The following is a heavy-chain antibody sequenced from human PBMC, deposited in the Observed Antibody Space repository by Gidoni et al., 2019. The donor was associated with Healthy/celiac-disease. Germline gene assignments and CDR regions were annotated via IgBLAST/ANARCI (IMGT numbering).Heavy chain of an antibody. V-gene: IGHV3-15*01. CDR2: MKSKTDGGTT. Sequence: EVQLVESGGGLVKPGGSLSLSCAASGFTFSNAWMSWVRQAPGKGLEWVGRMKSKTDGGTTDYAAPVKGRFTISRDDSKNTLYLQMNSLKTEDTAVYYCTTDDILTGFDYWGQGTLVTVSS. J-gene: IGHJ4*02. CDR3: TTDDILTGFDY. CDR1: GFTFSNAW. D-gene: IGHD3-9*01.